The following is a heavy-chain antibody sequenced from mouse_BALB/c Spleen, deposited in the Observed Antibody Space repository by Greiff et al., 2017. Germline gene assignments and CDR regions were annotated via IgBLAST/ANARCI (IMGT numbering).Heavy chain of an antibody. D-gene: IGHD2-4*01. CDR3: TREGYDYDLDY. CDR1: GYTFTDYE. Sequence: SGAELVRPGASVTLSCKASGYTFTDYEMHWVKQTPVHGLEWIGAIDPETGGTAYNQKFKGKATLTADKSSSTAYMELRSLTSEDSAVYYCTREGYDYDLDYWGQGTTLTVSS. CDR2: IDPETGGT. J-gene: IGHJ2*01. V-gene: IGHV1-15*01.